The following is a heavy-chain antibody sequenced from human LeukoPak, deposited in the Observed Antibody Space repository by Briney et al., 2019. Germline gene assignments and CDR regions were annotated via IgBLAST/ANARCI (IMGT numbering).Heavy chain of an antibody. J-gene: IGHJ4*02. CDR1: GYTFSSHG. CDR3: AREGTAGRYYFDY. D-gene: IGHD3-10*01. V-gene: IGHV1-18*01. Sequence: ASVKVSCKASGYTFSSHGITWVRQAPGQGLEWMGWISANNGNTNYAQKLQGRVTVITDTSTSIAYMELRSLRSDDTAVYYCAREGTAGRYYFDYWGQGTLVTVSS. CDR2: ISANNGNT.